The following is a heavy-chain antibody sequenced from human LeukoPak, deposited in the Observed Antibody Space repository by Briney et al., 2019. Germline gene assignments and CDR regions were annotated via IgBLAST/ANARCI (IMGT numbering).Heavy chain of an antibody. J-gene: IGHJ4*02. CDR3: ARDRITMVRGEFDY. CDR2: ISYDGSNK. V-gene: IGHV3-30*04. Sequence: TGGSLRLSYAASGFTFSSYAMHWVRQAPGKGLEWVAVISYDGSNKYYADSVKGRFTISRDNSKNTLYLQMNSLRAEDTAVYYCARDRITMVRGEFDYWGQGTLVTVSS. D-gene: IGHD3-10*01. CDR1: GFTFSSYA.